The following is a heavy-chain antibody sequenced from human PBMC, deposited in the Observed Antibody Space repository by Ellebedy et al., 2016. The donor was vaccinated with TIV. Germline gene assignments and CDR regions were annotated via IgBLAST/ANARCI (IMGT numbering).Heavy chain of an antibody. CDR3: RPGHYSDA. CDR2: ISAGSDTT. J-gene: IGHJ4*02. V-gene: IGHV3-23*01. Sequence: GGSLRLSXAASGFSFNTFFMGWVRHSPWRGLEWVSTISAGSDTTRFADSVKGRFTISRDNSKNTVYLQMNSLRSEDTAVYYCRPGHYSDAWGQGTLVTVSS. CDR1: GFSFNTFF.